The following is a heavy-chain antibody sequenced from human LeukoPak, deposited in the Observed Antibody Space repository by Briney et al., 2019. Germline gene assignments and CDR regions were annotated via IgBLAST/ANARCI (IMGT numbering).Heavy chain of an antibody. CDR2: ISAYNGNT. J-gene: IGHJ6*02. Sequence: ASVKVSCKASGYTFTSYGISWVRQAPGRGLEWMGWISAYNGNTNYAQKLQGGVTMTTDTSTSTAYMELRSLRSDDTAVYYCASQYCSGGSCPRQGYYYGMDVWGQGTTVTVSS. CDR1: GYTFTSYG. CDR3: ASQYCSGGSCPRQGYYYGMDV. D-gene: IGHD2-15*01. V-gene: IGHV1-18*01.